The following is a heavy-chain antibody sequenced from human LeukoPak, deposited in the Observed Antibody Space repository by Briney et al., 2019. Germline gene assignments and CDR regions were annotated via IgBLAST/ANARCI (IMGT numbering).Heavy chain of an antibody. Sequence: ASVKVSCKASGYTFTSYDINWVRQATGQGLEWMGWVNPNSGNTGYAQKFQGRVTMTRNTSISTAYMELSSLRSEDTAVYYCARDRPDRYLQLDPWGQGTLVTVSP. CDR3: ARDRPDRYLQLDP. D-gene: IGHD1-1*01. CDR1: GYTFTSYD. V-gene: IGHV1-8*01. CDR2: VNPNSGNT. J-gene: IGHJ5*02.